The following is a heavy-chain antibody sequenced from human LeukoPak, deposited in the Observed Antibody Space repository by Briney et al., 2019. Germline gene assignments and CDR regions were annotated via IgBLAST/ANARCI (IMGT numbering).Heavy chain of an antibody. CDR1: GFTFSNYY. V-gene: IGHV3-48*02. Sequence: PGGSLRLSCAASGFTFSNYYMNWVRQAPGKGLEWVSSISPSSSAIYYADSVKGRFTISRDNAENSVYLQMNSLRDEDTAVYYCATQFSGWTTYWGQGTLVTVSS. D-gene: IGHD6-19*01. J-gene: IGHJ4*02. CDR2: ISPSSSAI. CDR3: ATQFSGWTTY.